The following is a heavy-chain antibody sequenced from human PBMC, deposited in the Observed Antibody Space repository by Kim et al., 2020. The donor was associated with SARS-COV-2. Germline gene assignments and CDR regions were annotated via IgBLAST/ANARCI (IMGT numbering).Heavy chain of an antibody. Sequence: SETLSLTCTVSGGSISSYYWSWIRQPPGKGLEWIGYIYYSGSTNYNPSLKSRVTISVDTSKNQFSLKLSSVTAADTAVYYCARDGVYGDYAPFDYWGQGTLVTVSS. CDR1: GGSISSYY. CDR3: ARDGVYGDYAPFDY. V-gene: IGHV4-59*01. J-gene: IGHJ4*02. D-gene: IGHD4-17*01. CDR2: IYYSGST.